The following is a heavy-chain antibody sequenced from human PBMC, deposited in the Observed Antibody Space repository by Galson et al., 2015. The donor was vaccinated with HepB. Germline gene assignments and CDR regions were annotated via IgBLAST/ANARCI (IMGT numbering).Heavy chain of an antibody. CDR3: ARVRHLGGFDP. V-gene: IGHV4-34*01. CDR2: INHSGST. J-gene: IGHJ5*02. CDR1: GGSFSGYY. D-gene: IGHD3-16*01. Sequence: TLSLTCAVYGGSFSGYYWSWIRQPPGKGLEWIGEINHSGSTNYNPSLKCRVIISVDTSKNQFSLKLSSVTAADTAVYYCARVRHLGGFDPWGQGTLVTVSS.